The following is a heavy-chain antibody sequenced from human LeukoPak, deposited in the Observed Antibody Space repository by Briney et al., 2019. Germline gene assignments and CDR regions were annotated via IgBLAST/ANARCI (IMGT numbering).Heavy chain of an antibody. V-gene: IGHV3-48*03. CDR3: ARATPGYSGYDYGTAPYFDY. J-gene: IGHJ4*02. Sequence: PGGSLRLSCAASGFTFSSYEMNWVRQAPGKGLEWVSYISSSGSTIYYADSVKGRFTISRDNAKNSLYLQMNSLRAEDTAVYYRARATPGYSGYDYGTAPYFDYWGQGTLVTVSS. CDR2: ISSSGSTI. CDR1: GFTFSSYE. D-gene: IGHD5-12*01.